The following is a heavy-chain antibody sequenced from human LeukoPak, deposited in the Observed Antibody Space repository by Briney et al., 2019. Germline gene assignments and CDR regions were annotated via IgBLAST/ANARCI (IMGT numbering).Heavy chain of an antibody. J-gene: IGHJ4*02. V-gene: IGHV3-21*01. CDR2: ISSSSSYI. D-gene: IGHD6-13*01. Sequence: PGGSLRLSCAASGFTFSSYSMNWVRQAPGKGLEWVSSISSSSSYIYCADSVKGRFTISRDNAKNSLYLQMNSLRAEDTAVYYCASGIAAAGISSDYWGQGTLDTVSS. CDR3: ASGIAAAGISSDY. CDR1: GFTFSSYS.